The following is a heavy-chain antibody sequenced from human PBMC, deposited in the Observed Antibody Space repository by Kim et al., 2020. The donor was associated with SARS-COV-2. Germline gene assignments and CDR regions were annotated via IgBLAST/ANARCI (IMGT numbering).Heavy chain of an antibody. Sequence: GGSLRHSCAASGFTFSSYGMHWVRQAPGKGLEWVAVISYDGSNKYYADSVKGRFTISRDNSKNTLYLQMNSLRAEDTAVYYCAKNGGSGWYSIDYWGQGTLVTVSS. J-gene: IGHJ4*02. D-gene: IGHD6-19*01. CDR2: ISYDGSNK. CDR3: AKNGGSGWYSIDY. CDR1: GFTFSSYG. V-gene: IGHV3-30*18.